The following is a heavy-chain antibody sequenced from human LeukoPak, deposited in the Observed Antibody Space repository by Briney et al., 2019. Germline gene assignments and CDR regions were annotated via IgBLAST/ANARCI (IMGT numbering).Heavy chain of an antibody. J-gene: IGHJ6*03. V-gene: IGHV1-18*01. D-gene: IGHD6-19*01. Sequence: GASVKVSCKASGYTFTSYGISWVRQAPGQGLEWMGWISAYNGNTNYAQKLQGRVTMTTDTSTSTAYMELRSLRSDDTAVYYCARGPSGWNDYYYYYMDVWGKGTTVTVSS. CDR1: GYTFTSYG. CDR2: ISAYNGNT. CDR3: ARGPSGWNDYYYYYMDV.